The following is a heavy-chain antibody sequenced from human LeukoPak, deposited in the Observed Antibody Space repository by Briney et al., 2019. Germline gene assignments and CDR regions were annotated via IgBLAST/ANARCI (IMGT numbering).Heavy chain of an antibody. CDR3: ATGEAFDL. Sequence: GGSLRLSCAASGFNLNNYNMNWIRQAPGKGLEWVSYITSTSTTIYYADSVKGRFTISRDNAKNSLYLQMSSLRVEDTAVYYCATGEAFDLWGQGTMVTVSS. CDR2: ITSTSTTI. D-gene: IGHD3-16*01. V-gene: IGHV3-48*04. J-gene: IGHJ3*01. CDR1: GFNLNNYN.